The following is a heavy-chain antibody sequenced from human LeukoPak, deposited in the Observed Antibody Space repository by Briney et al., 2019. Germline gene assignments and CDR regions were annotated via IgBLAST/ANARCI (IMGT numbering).Heavy chain of an antibody. CDR1: GFTFSNYG. CDR2: TSYDGTNK. J-gene: IGHJ4*02. Sequence: GGSLRLSCVASGFTFSNYGMHWVRQAPGKGLEWVAVTSYDGTNKYYADSVKGRFTISRDYPKNTLFLQMSSLRAEDTAVYYCAKGRYSSTWCSDHWGQGTLVTVSS. D-gene: IGHD6-13*01. CDR3: AKGRYSSTWCSDH. V-gene: IGHV3-30*18.